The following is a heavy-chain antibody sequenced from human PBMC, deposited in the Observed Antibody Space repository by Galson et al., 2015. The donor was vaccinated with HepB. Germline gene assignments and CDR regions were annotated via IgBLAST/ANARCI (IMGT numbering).Heavy chain of an antibody. V-gene: IGHV3-23*01. CDR2: ISGSGGST. Sequence: SLRLSCAASGFTFSSYAMSWVRQAPGKGLEWVSAISGSGGSTYYADSVKGRFTISRDNSKNTLYLQMNSLRAEDTAVYYCAKARYFRTTVPYYFDYWGQGTLVTVSS. CDR3: AKARYFRTTVPYYFDY. D-gene: IGHD4-17*01. CDR1: GFTFSSYA. J-gene: IGHJ4*02.